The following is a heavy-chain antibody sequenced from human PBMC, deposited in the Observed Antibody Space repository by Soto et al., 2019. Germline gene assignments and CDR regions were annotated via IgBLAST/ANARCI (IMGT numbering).Heavy chain of an antibody. V-gene: IGHV3-23*01. D-gene: IGHD3-10*01. CDR2: ISGSGDTT. CDR3: AKFRGFDYGPFDY. J-gene: IGHJ4*02. Sequence: GGSLRLSCAASGFTFSSNAMNWVRQAPGKGPEWVSVISGSGDTTVYADSVKGRFTISRDNSKNTLYLQMNSLRADDTAVYYCAKFRGFDYGPFDYWGQGALVTVSS. CDR1: GFTFSSNA.